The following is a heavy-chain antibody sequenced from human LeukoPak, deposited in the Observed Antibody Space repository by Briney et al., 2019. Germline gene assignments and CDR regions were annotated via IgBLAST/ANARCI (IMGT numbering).Heavy chain of an antibody. CDR3: ARGAQLTDY. CDR2: ICPDGGTT. J-gene: IGHJ4*02. CDR1: GFTFHTYG. Sequence: PGGSLRLSCAASGFTFHTYGMHWVRQAPGKGLEYVSGICPDGGTTYYAKSVKGRFTISRDNPKSMMYIQMGSLTADDMAVYYCARGAQLTDYWGQGTLVTVSS. V-gene: IGHV3-64*01. D-gene: IGHD6-13*01.